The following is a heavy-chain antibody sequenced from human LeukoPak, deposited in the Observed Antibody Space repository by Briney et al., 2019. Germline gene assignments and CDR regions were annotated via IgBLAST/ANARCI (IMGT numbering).Heavy chain of an antibody. CDR1: GYTFTGYY. CDR2: INPNSGGT. J-gene: IGHJ5*02. D-gene: IGHD3-10*01. V-gene: IGHV1-2*02. CDR3: ARDLLLWFGELRYNWFDP. Sequence: GASVKVSCKASGYTFTGYYMHWARQAPGQGLEWMGWINPNSGGTNYAQKFQGRVTMTRDTSISTAYMELSRLRSDDTAVYYCARDLLLWFGELRYNWFDPWGQGTLVTVSS.